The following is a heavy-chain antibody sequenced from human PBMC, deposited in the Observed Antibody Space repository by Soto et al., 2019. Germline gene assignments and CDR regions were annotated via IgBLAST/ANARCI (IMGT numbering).Heavy chain of an antibody. V-gene: IGHV3-23*01. CDR2: IDGSGGIT. D-gene: IGHD3-10*01. CDR3: VKKSGWFNT. J-gene: IGHJ5*02. Sequence: QLLQSGGGLVQPGGSLTLSCAASGFTFGTTDMSWVRQAPGEGLEWVSTIDGSGGITYYADSVKGRFTISRDNSRNTVYLQMNSLSGDDTALYYCVKKSGWFNTWGQGALVTVSS. CDR1: GFTFGTTD.